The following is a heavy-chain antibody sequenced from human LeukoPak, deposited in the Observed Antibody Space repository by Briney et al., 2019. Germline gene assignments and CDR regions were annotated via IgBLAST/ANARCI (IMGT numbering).Heavy chain of an antibody. CDR3: ARGTSSGWYGFDS. D-gene: IGHD6-19*01. CDR1: GGSISSYY. J-gene: IGHJ4*02. Sequence: PSETLTPSCSVSGGSISSYYWSWIRQPPGKGLEWIGYIYYSGTTNYNPSLKSRVTISVDTSKNQFSLKLNSVTAADTAVYYCARGTSSGWYGFDSWGQGTLVTVSS. V-gene: IGHV4-59*01. CDR2: IYYSGTT.